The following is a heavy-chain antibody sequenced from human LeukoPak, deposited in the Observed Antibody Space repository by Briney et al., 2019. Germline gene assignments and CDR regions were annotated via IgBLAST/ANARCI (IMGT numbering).Heavy chain of an antibody. D-gene: IGHD3-22*01. J-gene: IGHJ2*01. CDR1: GGTFSSYA. CDR3: ARVGGYYPSHWYFDL. Sequence: SVKVSCKASGGTFSSYAISWVRQAPGQGLEWMGGIIPIFGTANYAQKLQGRVTMTTDTSTSTAYMELRSLRSDDTAVYYCARVGGYYPSHWYFDLWGRGTLVTVSS. V-gene: IGHV1-69*05. CDR2: IIPIFGTA.